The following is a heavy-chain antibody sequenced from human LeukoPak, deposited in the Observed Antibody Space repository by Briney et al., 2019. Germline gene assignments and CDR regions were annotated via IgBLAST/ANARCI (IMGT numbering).Heavy chain of an antibody. CDR1: GGSISSSSYY. J-gene: IGHJ3*02. CDR3: ARDLMGASLTGLDVHAAFDI. V-gene: IGHV4-39*07. D-gene: IGHD1-26*01. CDR2: IDYSGST. Sequence: SETLSLTCTVSGGSISSSSYYWGWIRQPPGKGLEGIGSIDYSGSTYYNPSLKSRVTMSVDTSKNQFSLKLSSVNAADTEVYYCARDLMGASLTGLDVHAAFDIWGQGTMVTVSS.